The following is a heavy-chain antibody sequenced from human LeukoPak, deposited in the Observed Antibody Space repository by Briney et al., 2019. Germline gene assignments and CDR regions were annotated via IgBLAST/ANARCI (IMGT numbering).Heavy chain of an antibody. V-gene: IGHV4-34*01. CDR2: INHSGST. Sequence: SETLSLTCAGYGVYLSGYYWGWIRPPPGEGLEWIGEINHSGSTNYKPSITGRVSIAVDTSKKQFSRKLSSVTGADTAVYYCARDHDGAVAGPYNRFYPWGEGTLVTVSS. D-gene: IGHD6-19*01. CDR3: ARDHDGAVAGPYNRFYP. CDR1: GVYLSGYY. J-gene: IGHJ5*02.